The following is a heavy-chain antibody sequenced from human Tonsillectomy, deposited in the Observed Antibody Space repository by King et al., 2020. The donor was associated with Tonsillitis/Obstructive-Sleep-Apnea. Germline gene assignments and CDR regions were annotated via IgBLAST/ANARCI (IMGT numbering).Heavy chain of an antibody. CDR3: VRLTGSNAFDI. CDR2: ISWIGGRT. J-gene: IGHJ3*02. V-gene: IGHV3-20*04. CDR1: GFTFDDYG. Sequence: VQLVESGGGVIRPGGSLRLSCAASGFTFDDYGMNWVRQAPGKGLEWVSGISWIGGRTGYADSVKGRFTISRDNAKNSLYLQMNSLRAEDSALYYCVRLTGSNAFDIGGQGTKVTVSS. D-gene: IGHD1-1*01.